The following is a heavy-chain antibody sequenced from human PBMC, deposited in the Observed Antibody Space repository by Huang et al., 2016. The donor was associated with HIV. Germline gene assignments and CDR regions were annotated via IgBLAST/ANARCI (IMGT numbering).Heavy chain of an antibody. V-gene: IGHV3-21*01. D-gene: IGHD6-13*01. J-gene: IGHJ4*02. CDR3: ARDRGQQLSPFDS. Sequence: EVQLVESGGGLVKPGGSLRLSCAASGFSLDSYNMYWVRQTPGKGLQWVSSISPSSSFIEYADSVKGRCSISRDNAKNSLYLQMNNLRGEDTAVYYCARDRGQQLSPFDSWGQGTLVTVSS. CDR1: GFSLDSYN. CDR2: ISPSSSFI.